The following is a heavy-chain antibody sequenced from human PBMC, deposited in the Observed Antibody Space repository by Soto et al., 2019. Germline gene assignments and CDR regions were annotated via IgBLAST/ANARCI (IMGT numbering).Heavy chain of an antibody. CDR3: SRRSYDTNGYYRFDT. J-gene: IGHJ5*01. V-gene: IGHV4-34*01. Sequence: ETLSLTCAVYGGSFSGHSWTWIRQSPGKGLEWIGDINHSGRVNYSPSLKSRVTISLDTSKNQFSLTLGAVTAADTAMYYCSRRSYDTNGYYRFDTWGQGTLVTVSS. CDR1: GGSFSGHS. D-gene: IGHD3-22*01. CDR2: INHSGRV.